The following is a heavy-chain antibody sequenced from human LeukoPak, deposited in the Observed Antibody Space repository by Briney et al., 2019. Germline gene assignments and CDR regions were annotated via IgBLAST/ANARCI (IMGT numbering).Heavy chain of an antibody. J-gene: IGHJ4*02. D-gene: IGHD1-26*01. Sequence: GGSLRLSCAASGFTFSSYSMNWVRQAPGKGLEWVSSISSSSSYIYYADSVKGRFTISRDNAKNSLYLQMNSLRAEDTAVYYCARLQNGIVGATSVRDYWGQGTLVTVSS. V-gene: IGHV3-21*01. CDR2: ISSSSSYI. CDR1: GFTFSSYS. CDR3: ARLQNGIVGATSVRDY.